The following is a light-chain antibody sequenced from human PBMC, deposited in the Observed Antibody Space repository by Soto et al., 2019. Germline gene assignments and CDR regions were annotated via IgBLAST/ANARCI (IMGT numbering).Light chain of an antibody. V-gene: IGLV2-14*01. CDR3: CSFTSITTYV. CDR2: EVS. CDR1: ISDVGAYNY. J-gene: IGLJ1*01. Sequence: QCLLTQPASVSGSLGQSITIACTGTISDVGAYNYVSWYQQQPGKAPKLMISEVSNRPSGVSNRFSGSKSGNTASLIISGLQAEDEADYYRCSFTSITTYVFGTGTKVTVL.